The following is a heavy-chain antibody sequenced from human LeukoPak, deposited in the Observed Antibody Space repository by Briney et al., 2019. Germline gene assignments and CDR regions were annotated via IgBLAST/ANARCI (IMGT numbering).Heavy chain of an antibody. CDR2: INPNSGGT. D-gene: IGHD3-22*01. CDR1: GYTFTGYY. CDR3: APNTPYYYDSSGPTD. Sequence: GASVKVSCKASGYTFTGYYMHWVRQAPGQGLEWMGWINPNSGGTNYAQKFQGRVTMTRDTSISTAYMELSRLRSDDTAVYYCAPNTPYYYDSSGPTDWGQGTLVTVSS. V-gene: IGHV1-2*02. J-gene: IGHJ4*02.